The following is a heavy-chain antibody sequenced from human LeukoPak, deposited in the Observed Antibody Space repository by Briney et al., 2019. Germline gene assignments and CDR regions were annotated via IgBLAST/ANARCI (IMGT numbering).Heavy chain of an antibody. D-gene: IGHD6-13*01. CDR2: IIPIFGTA. Sequence: GASVKVSCKASGGTFSSYAISWVRQAPGQGLEWVGGIIPIFGTANYAQKFQGRVTITADESTSTAYMELSSLRSEDTAVYYCASGGTGYSSSWYDYWGQGTLVTVSS. V-gene: IGHV1-69*13. CDR3: ASGGTGYSSSWYDY. CDR1: GGTFSSYA. J-gene: IGHJ4*02.